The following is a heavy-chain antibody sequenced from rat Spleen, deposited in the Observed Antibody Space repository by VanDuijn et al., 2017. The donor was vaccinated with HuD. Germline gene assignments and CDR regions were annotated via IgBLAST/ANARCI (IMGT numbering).Heavy chain of an antibody. Sequence: QVQLKESGPGLVQPSQTLSLTCTVSGFSLTNYGVSWVRQPPGEGLEWMGIIWGDGSTNYNSALKSRLSISRDTSKSQVFLKMSSLQTEDTATYYCARDGGYGGYREDVMDAWGQGASVTVSS. CDR3: ARDGGYGGYREDVMDA. V-gene: IGHV2-13*01. CDR2: IWGDGST. D-gene: IGHD1-11*01. CDR1: GFSLTNYG. J-gene: IGHJ4*01.